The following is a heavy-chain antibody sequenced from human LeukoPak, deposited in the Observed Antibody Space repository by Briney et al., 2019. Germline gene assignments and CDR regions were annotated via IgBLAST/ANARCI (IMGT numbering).Heavy chain of an antibody. CDR1: GFTFSSYW. CDR2: INTDESST. D-gene: IGHD4-17*01. V-gene: IGHV3-74*01. J-gene: IGHJ3*02. Sequence: GGSLILSCAASGFTFSSYWMHWVRHAPGKGLLWVSRINTDESSTSYADSVEGRFTISRDNAKNTLHLQMNSLRAEDTAVYFCAREPHSDYSDHTDAFDIWGQGTMVTVSS. CDR3: AREPHSDYSDHTDAFDI.